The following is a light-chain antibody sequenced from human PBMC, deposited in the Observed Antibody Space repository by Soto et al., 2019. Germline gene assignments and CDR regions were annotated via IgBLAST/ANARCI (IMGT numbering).Light chain of an antibody. J-gene: IGKJ1*01. CDR3: QFYTILLWT. CDR1: QSISNW. CDR2: HAS. Sequence: ASQSISNWLAWYQQKPGTAPKVLIYHASNLQSGVPSRFSGSGSGTEFTRPLSSLQPDDGIPDYCQFYTILLWTFGQGTKVDI. V-gene: IGKV1-5*01.